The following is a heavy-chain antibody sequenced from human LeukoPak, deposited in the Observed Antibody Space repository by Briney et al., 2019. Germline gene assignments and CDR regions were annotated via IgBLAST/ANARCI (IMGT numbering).Heavy chain of an antibody. CDR3: ARMSYSSSWYT. D-gene: IGHD6-13*01. Sequence: PSETLSLTCAVYGGSFSGYYWSWIRQPPGKGLEWIGEINHSGSTNYNPSLKSRVTISVDASKNQFSLKLSSVTAADTAVYYCARMSYSSSWYTWGQGTLVTVSS. V-gene: IGHV4-34*01. CDR2: INHSGST. CDR1: GGSFSGYY. J-gene: IGHJ5*02.